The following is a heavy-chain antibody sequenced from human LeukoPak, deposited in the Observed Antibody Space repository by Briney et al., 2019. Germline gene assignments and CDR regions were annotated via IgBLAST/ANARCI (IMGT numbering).Heavy chain of an antibody. CDR3: ARAKWNPRVLGESVRPYNWFAP. CDR2: IYHSGRT. Sequence: SETLSPTCAVSGYPISSGYYWGWIRQPPGKGLEWVGSIYHSGRTYYNPSPKSRGTISVDTSKNQYTLKLSSAPAADTAVYYCARAKWNPRVLGESVRPYNWFAPWGQGTLVTVSS. D-gene: IGHD3-10*01. CDR1: GYPISSGYY. J-gene: IGHJ5*02. V-gene: IGHV4-38-2*01.